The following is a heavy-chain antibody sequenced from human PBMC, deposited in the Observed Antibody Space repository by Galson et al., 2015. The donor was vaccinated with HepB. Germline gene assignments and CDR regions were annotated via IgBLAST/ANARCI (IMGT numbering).Heavy chain of an antibody. CDR1: GFTFSDYY. J-gene: IGHJ5*02. Sequence: SLRLSCAASGFTFSDYYMSWIRQAPGKGLEWVSYISSSGSTIYYADSVKGRFTISRDNAKNSLYLQMNSLRAEDTAVYYCASEIAVAANSPLFDPWGQGTLVTVSS. CDR2: ISSSGSTI. D-gene: IGHD6-19*01. CDR3: ASEIAVAANSPLFDP. V-gene: IGHV3-11*01.